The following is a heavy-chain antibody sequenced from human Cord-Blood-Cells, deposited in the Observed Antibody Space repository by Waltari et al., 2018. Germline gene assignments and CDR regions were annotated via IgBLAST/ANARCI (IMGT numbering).Heavy chain of an antibody. V-gene: IGHV3-53*01. J-gene: IGHJ3*02. CDR2: IYSGGST. CDR1: GFTVRSNP. Sequence: EVELVESGGGLIQPGGSLRLASAAAGFTVRSNPMSGVRQAPGKGLEWVSVIYSGGSTYYADSVKGRFTISRDNSKNTLYLQMNSLRAEYTAVYYCARGYSGYDYAFDIWGQGTMVTVSS. CDR3: ARGYSGYDYAFDI. D-gene: IGHD5-12*01.